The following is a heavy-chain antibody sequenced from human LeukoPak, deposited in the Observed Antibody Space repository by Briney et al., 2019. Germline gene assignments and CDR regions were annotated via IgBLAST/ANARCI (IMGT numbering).Heavy chain of an antibody. CDR3: AKQLGYCSDGSCYFPY. Sequence: TGGSLRLSCAASRFTFSSYAMSWVRQAPGKGLEWVSSISSGGNTYYADSVKGRFTISRDNSRNTLYLQMNSLRAEDTAVYYCAKQLGYCSDGSCYFPYWGQGTLVTVSS. V-gene: IGHV3-23*01. CDR2: ISSGGNT. D-gene: IGHD2-15*01. J-gene: IGHJ4*02. CDR1: RFTFSSYA.